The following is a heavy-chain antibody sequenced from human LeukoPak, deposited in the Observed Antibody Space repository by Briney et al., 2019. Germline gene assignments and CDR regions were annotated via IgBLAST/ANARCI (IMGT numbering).Heavy chain of an antibody. CDR2: IYHSGST. V-gene: IGHV4-38-2*02. CDR1: GYSISSGYY. CDR3: ASLVVVIYAFDI. Sequence: SETLSLTCTVSGYSISSGYYWGWIRQPPGKGLEWIGSIYHSGSTYYNPSLKSRVTISVDTSKNQFSLKLSSVTAADTAVYYCASLVVVIYAFDIWGQGTMVTVSS. D-gene: IGHD3-22*01. J-gene: IGHJ3*02.